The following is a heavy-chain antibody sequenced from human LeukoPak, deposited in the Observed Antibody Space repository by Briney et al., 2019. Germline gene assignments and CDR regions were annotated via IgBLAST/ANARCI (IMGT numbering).Heavy chain of an antibody. CDR1: GNSISSGDNY. CDR3: ARASYSYDINGWVPFDY. J-gene: IGHJ4*02. CDR2: IYTSGST. D-gene: IGHD3-22*01. V-gene: IGHV4-61*02. Sequence: SQTLSLTCTVSGNSISSGDNYWSWIRQPAGKGLEWIGRIYTSGSTNYNPSLKSRVTISGDTSKNQFSLRLSSVTAADTAVYYCARASYSYDINGWVPFDYWGQGTLVTASS.